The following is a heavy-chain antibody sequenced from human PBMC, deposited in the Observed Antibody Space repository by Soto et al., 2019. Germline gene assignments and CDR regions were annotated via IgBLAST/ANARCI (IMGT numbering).Heavy chain of an antibody. Sequence: SETLSLTCTVSGGSISSGGYYWSWIRQHPGKGLEWIGYIYYSGSTYYNPSLKSRVTISVDTSKNQFSLKLSSVTAADTAVYYCARGLSWYVYFDYWGQGTLVTVSS. D-gene: IGHD6-13*01. J-gene: IGHJ4*02. CDR3: ARGLSWYVYFDY. CDR1: GGSISSGGYY. V-gene: IGHV4-31*03. CDR2: IYYSGST.